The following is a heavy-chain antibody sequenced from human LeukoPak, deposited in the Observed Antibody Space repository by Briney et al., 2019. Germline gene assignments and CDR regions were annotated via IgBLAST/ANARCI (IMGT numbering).Heavy chain of an antibody. CDR1: GFTVSSNY. J-gene: IGHJ4*02. CDR3: ASAPYGDYFGGFENYYFDY. D-gene: IGHD4-17*01. Sequence: GGSLRLSCAASGFTVSSNYMSWVRQAPGKGLEWVSVIYSGGSTYYADSVKGRFTISRDNSKNTLYLQMNSLRAEDTAVYYCASAPYGDYFGGFENYYFDYWGQGALVTVSS. CDR2: IYSGGST. V-gene: IGHV3-53*01.